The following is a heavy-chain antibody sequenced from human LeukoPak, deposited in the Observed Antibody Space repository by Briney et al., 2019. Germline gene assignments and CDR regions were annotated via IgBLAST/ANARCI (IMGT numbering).Heavy chain of an antibody. J-gene: IGHJ4*02. Sequence: GGSLSLSCAASGFTVSSNSMSWVRQAPGKGLEWVSVIYSGGSTFYADSVKGRFTISRDNSKDTLYLQMNSLRAEDTAVYYCARDFNWGFDYWGQGTLVAVSS. V-gene: IGHV3-66*01. D-gene: IGHD7-27*01. CDR3: ARDFNWGFDY. CDR2: IYSGGST. CDR1: GFTVSSNS.